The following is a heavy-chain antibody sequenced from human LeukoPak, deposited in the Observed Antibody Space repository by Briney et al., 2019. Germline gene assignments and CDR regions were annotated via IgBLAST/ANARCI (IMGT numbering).Heavy chain of an antibody. J-gene: IGHJ6*03. CDR1: GGSISSSSYY. D-gene: IGHD6-19*01. V-gene: IGHV4-39*07. CDR3: ARVEQWLDNYYYYYMDV. CDR2: IYYSGST. Sequence: SETLSLTCTVSGGSISSSSYYWGWIRQPPGKGLEWIGSIYYSGSTYYNPSLKSRVTISVDTSKNQFSLKLSSVTAADTAVYYCARVEQWLDNYYYYYMDVWGKGTTVTASS.